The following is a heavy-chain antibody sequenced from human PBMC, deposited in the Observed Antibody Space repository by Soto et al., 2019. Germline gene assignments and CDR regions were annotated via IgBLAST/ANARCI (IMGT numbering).Heavy chain of an antibody. CDR3: ARYCNNSDCRHLYYFDY. CDR2: IYHSGST. V-gene: IGHV4-30-2*02. CDR1: GGSISSGGDS. Sequence: PSDTLYLGCAVSGGSISSGGDSWSWIRQPPGKGLEWIGYIYHSGSTYYNPSLKSRVTISVDRSKNQFSLKLTSVTAADTAVYYCARYCNNSDCRHLYYFDYWGLGTLVTVPS. D-gene: IGHD2-8*01. J-gene: IGHJ4*02.